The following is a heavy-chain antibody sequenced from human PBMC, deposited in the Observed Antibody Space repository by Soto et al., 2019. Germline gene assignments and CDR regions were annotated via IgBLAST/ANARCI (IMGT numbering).Heavy chain of an antibody. CDR3: ASFFPVVVVPAARYYYYGMDV. Sequence: ASVKVSCKASGGTFSSYAISWVRQAPGQGLEWMGGIIPIFGTANYAQKFQGRVTITADESTSTAYMELSSLRSEDTAVYYCASFFPVVVVPAARYYYYGMDVWGQGTTVTVSS. CDR1: GGTFSSYA. D-gene: IGHD2-2*01. V-gene: IGHV1-69*13. J-gene: IGHJ6*02. CDR2: IIPIFGTA.